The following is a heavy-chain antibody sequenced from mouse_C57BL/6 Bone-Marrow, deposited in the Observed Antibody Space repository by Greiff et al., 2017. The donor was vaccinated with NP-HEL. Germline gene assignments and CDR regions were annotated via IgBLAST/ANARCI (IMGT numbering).Heavy chain of an antibody. CDR1: GFTFSNYW. Sequence: EVHLVESGGGLVQPGGSMKLSCVASGFTFSNYWMNWVRQSPEKGLEWVAQIRLKSDNSATHYAESVKGRFTISRDYTKSSVYLQRSNLRDEDTGIYYGTYSNFLYYAMDYWGQGTSVTVSS. CDR2: IRLKSDNSAT. V-gene: IGHV6-3*01. CDR3: TYSNFLYYAMDY. J-gene: IGHJ4*01. D-gene: IGHD2-5*01.